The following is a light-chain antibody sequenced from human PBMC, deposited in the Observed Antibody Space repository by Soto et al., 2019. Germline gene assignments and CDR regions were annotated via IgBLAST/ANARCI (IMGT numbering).Light chain of an antibody. Sequence: EIVLSQSPDTLSLSPGERATLSCRASQRVTNSYLAWYQQKPGQAPRLVIFGASSRATGIPDRFSGSGSGTDFTLTISSLEPEDFALYFCHQYGTSPRTFGPGTKVEF. CDR3: HQYGTSPRT. CDR2: GAS. J-gene: IGKJ1*01. V-gene: IGKV3-20*01. CDR1: QRVTNSY.